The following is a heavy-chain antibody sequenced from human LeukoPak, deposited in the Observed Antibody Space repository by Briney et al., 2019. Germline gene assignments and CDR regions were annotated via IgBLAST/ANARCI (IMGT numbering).Heavy chain of an antibody. CDR1: GGSISSSSYY. CDR3: ARDSSSWRADENFDY. Sequence: PSETLSLTCTVSGGSISSSSYYWGWIRQPPGKGLEWIESIYYSGSTYYNPSLKSRVTISVDTSKNQFSLKLSSVTAADTAVYYCARDSSSWRADENFDYWGQGTLVTVSS. V-gene: IGHV4-39*02. CDR2: IYYSGST. D-gene: IGHD6-13*01. J-gene: IGHJ4*02.